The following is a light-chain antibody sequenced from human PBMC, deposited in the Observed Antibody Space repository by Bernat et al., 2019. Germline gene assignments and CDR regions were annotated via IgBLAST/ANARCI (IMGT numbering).Light chain of an antibody. CDR3: SAWDSSLSARV. V-gene: IGLV10-54*04. Sequence: QAGLTQPPSVSKGLRQTATLTCTGNSNNVGNQGATWLQQHQGHPPKLLSYRNNNRPSGISERFSASRSGNTASLTITGLQPEDEADYYCSAWDSSLSARVFSGGTKLTVL. J-gene: IGLJ3*02. CDR2: RNN. CDR1: SNNVGNQG.